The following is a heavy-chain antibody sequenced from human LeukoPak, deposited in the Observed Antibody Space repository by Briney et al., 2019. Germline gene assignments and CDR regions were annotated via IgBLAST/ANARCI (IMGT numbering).Heavy chain of an antibody. D-gene: IGHD3-22*01. CDR3: ARDIAYYYDSSGYQTLVGSSDY. CDR2: ISAYNGNT. J-gene: IGHJ4*02. CDR1: GYTFTSYG. Sequence: ASVKVSCKASGYTFTSYGISWVRQAPGQGLEWMGWISAYNGNTNYAQKLQGRVTMTTDTSTSTAYMELRSLRSDDTAVYYCARDIAYYYDSSGYQTLVGSSDYWGQGTLVTVSS. V-gene: IGHV1-18*01.